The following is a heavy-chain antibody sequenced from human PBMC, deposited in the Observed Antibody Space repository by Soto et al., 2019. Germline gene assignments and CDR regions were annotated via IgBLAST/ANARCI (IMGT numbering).Heavy chain of an antibody. CDR2: IIPIFGTA. CDR3: ARPPGGFGEPDYYYYGMDV. CDR1: GGTFSSYA. D-gene: IGHD3-10*01. V-gene: IGHV1-69*06. Sequence: SVKVSCKASGGTFSSYAISWVRQAPGQGLEWMGGIIPIFGTANYAQKFQGRVTITADKSTSTAYMELSSLRSEDTAAYYCARPPGGFGEPDYYYYGMDVWGQGTTVTVSS. J-gene: IGHJ6*02.